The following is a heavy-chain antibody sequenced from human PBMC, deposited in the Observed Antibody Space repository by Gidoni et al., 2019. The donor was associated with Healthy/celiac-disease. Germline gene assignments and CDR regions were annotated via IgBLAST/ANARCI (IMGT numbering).Heavy chain of an antibody. Sequence: QVQLVESGGGVVQPGRSLRLACAASGFTCSSYGMHWVRQAPGKGLEWVAVISYDGSNKYYADSVQGRFTISSDNSKNTLYLQMNRLRAEDTAVYYCASPADLVPAAGVYYYGMDVWGQGTTVTVSS. D-gene: IGHD2-2*01. CDR2: ISYDGSNK. CDR1: GFTCSSYG. J-gene: IGHJ6*02. V-gene: IGHV3-30*03. CDR3: ASPADLVPAAGVYYYGMDV.